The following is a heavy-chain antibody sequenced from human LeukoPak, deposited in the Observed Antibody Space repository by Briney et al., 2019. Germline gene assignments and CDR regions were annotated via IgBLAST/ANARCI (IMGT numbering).Heavy chain of an antibody. CDR2: IYYSGST. V-gene: IGHV4-59*08. Sequence: PSETLSLTCTVSGGSISSYYWSWIRQPPGKGLEWIGYIYYSGSTNYNPSLKSRVTISVDTSKNQFSLKLSSVTAADTAVYYCARVDTMVRGVMSAFDIWGQGTMVTVSS. CDR3: ARVDTMVRGVMSAFDI. D-gene: IGHD3-10*01. CDR1: GGSISSYY. J-gene: IGHJ3*02.